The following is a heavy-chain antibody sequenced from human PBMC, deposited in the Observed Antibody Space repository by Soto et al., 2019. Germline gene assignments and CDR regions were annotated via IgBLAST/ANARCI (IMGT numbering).Heavy chain of an antibody. V-gene: IGHV1-69*13. CDR1: GGTFSSCA. CDR3: ARGSYSNPYYYYYGMDV. CDR2: IIPIFGTA. D-gene: IGHD4-4*01. J-gene: IGHJ6*02. Sequence: SVKVSCKASGGTFSSCAISWVRQAPGQGLEWMGGIIPIFGTANYAQKFQGRVTITADESTSTAYMELSSLRSEDTAVYYCARGSYSNPYYYYYGMDVWGQGTTVTVSS.